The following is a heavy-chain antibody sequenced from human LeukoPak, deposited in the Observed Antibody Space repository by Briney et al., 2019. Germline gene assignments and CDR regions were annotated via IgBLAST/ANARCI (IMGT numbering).Heavy chain of an antibody. CDR2: IYYSGST. CDR3: ARLNDRADAFDI. J-gene: IGHJ3*02. CDR1: GGSISTYY. V-gene: IGHV4-59*01. Sequence: SETLSLTCTVSGGSISTYYWSWIRQPPGKGLEWIGYIYYSGSTNYNPSLKSRVTISVDTSKNQFSLKLTSVTAADTAVYYCARLNDRADAFDIWGEGTMVTVSS. D-gene: IGHD3-22*01.